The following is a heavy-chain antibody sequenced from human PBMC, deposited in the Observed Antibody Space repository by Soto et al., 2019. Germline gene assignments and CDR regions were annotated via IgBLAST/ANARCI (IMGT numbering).Heavy chain of an antibody. CDR3: ARGLDQPPVGLYFDT. CDR1: GGTFYSYL. D-gene: IGHD2-2*01. J-gene: IGHJ4*02. V-gene: IGHV1-69*06. Sequence: QVQLVQSGAEVKNPGSSVKVSCKTSGGTFYSYLIDWVRQARGQGLEWMGGIIPAFGTAKYAQKFQGRVTITADKSTTIAYMELRTLTSEDTAVYYCARGLDQPPVGLYFDTWGQGTLVTVSS. CDR2: IIPAFGTA.